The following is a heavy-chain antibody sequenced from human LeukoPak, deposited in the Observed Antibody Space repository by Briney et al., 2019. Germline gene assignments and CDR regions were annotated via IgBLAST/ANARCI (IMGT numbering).Heavy chain of an antibody. V-gene: IGHV4-59*01. CDR1: GGSIRPYY. CDR2: IYYSGAT. CDR3: ARALAFDY. J-gene: IGHJ4*02. Sequence: PSETLSLTCAVSGGSIRPYYWSWIRQPPGKGLEWIGYIYYSGATNYNPSLKSRVAISVDTSNNQFSLKLNSVTAADTAMYYCARALAFDYWGQGTLVTVSP.